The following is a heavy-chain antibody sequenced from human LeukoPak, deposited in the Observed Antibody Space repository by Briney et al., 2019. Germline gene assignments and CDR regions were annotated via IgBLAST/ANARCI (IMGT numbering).Heavy chain of an antibody. CDR2: IKQDASQ. V-gene: IGHV3-7*01. CDR3: ARGPDFGDRLDYFDY. Sequence: SGRSLRLSCAVSGFTFSSHWMGWVRQAPGKGLEWVANIKQDASQYYVDYVRGRFIISRDNTKNSLSLQMNSLRLEDTAVYYCARGPDFGDRLDYFDYWGQGTLVTVSS. D-gene: IGHD4-17*01. J-gene: IGHJ4*02. CDR1: GFTFSSHW.